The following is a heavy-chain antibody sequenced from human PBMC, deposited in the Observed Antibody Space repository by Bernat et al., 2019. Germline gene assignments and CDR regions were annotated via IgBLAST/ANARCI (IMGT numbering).Heavy chain of an antibody. CDR2: IYSGGST. CDR3: ARGGSGYYFYDAFDI. V-gene: IGHV3-66*01. Sequence: EVQLVESGGGLVQPGGSLRLSCAASGFTVSSNYMSWVRQAPGKGLEWVSVIYSGGSTYYADSMKGRFTISRDNSKNTLYLQMNSLRAEDTAVYYCARGGSGYYFYDAFDIWGQGTMVTVSS. CDR1: GFTVSSNY. D-gene: IGHD3-22*01. J-gene: IGHJ3*02.